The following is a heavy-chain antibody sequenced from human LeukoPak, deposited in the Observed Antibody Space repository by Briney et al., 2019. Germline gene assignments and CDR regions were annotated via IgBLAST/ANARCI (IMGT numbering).Heavy chain of an antibody. Sequence: GGSLRLSCSASGFTFSSYSMNWVRQAPGKGLEWVSSITSSSSYIFYADSVKGRFTISRDNAKNSLYLQMNSLRAEDTAVYYCAKEGALGYSSSWYHWFDPWGQGTLVTVSS. CDR2: ITSSSSYI. CDR3: AKEGALGYSSSWYHWFDP. D-gene: IGHD6-13*01. V-gene: IGHV3-21*04. J-gene: IGHJ5*02. CDR1: GFTFSSYS.